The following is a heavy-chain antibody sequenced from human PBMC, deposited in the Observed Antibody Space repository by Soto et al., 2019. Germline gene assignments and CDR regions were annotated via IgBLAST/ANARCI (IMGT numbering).Heavy chain of an antibody. J-gene: IGHJ3*02. CDR1: GGSFSGYY. D-gene: IGHD4-17*01. Sequence: SETLSLTCAVYGGSFSGYYWSWIRQPPGKGLEWIGEINHSGSTNYNPSLKSRVTISVDTSKNQFSLKLSSVTAADTAVYYCALTTVTHHDAFDIWGQGTMVTVSS. CDR3: ALTTVTHHDAFDI. CDR2: INHSGST. V-gene: IGHV4-34*01.